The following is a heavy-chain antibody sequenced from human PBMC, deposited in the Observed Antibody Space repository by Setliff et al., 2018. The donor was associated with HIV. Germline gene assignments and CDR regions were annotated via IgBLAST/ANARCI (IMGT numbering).Heavy chain of an antibody. D-gene: IGHD6-13*01. CDR1: GGSISSYY. CDR2: IYYSGST. V-gene: IGHV4-59*08. J-gene: IGHJ4*02. Sequence: PSETLSLTCTVSGGSISSYYWSWIRQPAGKGLEWIGYIYYSGSTYYNPSLKSRVTISVDTSKNQFSLKLNSVTAADTAVYYCATRPADSKWYGVFDYWGQGTLVTVSS. CDR3: ATRPADSKWYGVFDY.